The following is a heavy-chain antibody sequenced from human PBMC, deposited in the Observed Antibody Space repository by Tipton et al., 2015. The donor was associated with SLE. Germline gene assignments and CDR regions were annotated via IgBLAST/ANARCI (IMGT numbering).Heavy chain of an antibody. Sequence: TQSLTCTVSGGSISSYYWSWIRQPPGKGLEWIGYIYYSGSTNYNPSLKSRVTISVDTSKNQFSLKLSSVTAADTAVYYCARQRVGDYALFDYWGQGTLVTVSS. CDR3: ARQRVGDYALFDY. CDR1: GGSISSYY. V-gene: IGHV4-59*08. D-gene: IGHD4-17*01. J-gene: IGHJ4*02. CDR2: IYYSGST.